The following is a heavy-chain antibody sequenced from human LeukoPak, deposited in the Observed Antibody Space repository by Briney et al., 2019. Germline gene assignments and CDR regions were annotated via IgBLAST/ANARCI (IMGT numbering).Heavy chain of an antibody. CDR1: GYTFTGYY. Sequence: ASVKVSCKASGYTFTGYYMHWVRQAPGQGLEWMGWIDPNSGGTNYAQKFQGRVTMTRDTSTSTVYMELSSLRSEDTAVYYCARDLWFGEEGNYMDVWGKGTTVTISS. CDR3: ARDLWFGEEGNYMDV. D-gene: IGHD3-10*01. V-gene: IGHV1-2*02. J-gene: IGHJ6*03. CDR2: IDPNSGGT.